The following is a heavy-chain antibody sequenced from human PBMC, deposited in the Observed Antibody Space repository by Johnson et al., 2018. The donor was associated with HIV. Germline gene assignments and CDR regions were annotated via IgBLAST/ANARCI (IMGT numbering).Heavy chain of an antibody. CDR3: ARLAETSGWYAAFDL. CDR1: GFTFSDHY. V-gene: IGHV3-72*01. D-gene: IGHD6-19*01. Sequence: VQLVESGGGLVQPGGSLRLSCAASGFTFSDHYMDWVRQAPGKGLEWIARTRDKANSYSTEYAASVKGRFIISRDGLKDSLYLQMNSIKSEDTAVYFCARLAETSGWYAAFDLWGQGTIVTVSS. J-gene: IGHJ3*01. CDR2: TRDKANSYST.